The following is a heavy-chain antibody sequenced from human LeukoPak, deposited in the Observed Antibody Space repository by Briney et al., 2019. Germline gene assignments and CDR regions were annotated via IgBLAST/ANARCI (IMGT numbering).Heavy chain of an antibody. V-gene: IGHV4-59*01. CDR3: ARDRGYCSGGSCYRWFDP. J-gene: IGHJ5*02. Sequence: SETLSLTCTVSGGSISSDCWSWIRQPPGKGLEWIGYIYYSGSINYNPSLKSRVTISVDTSKNQFSLKLSSVTAADTAVYYCARDRGYCSGGSCYRWFDPWGQGTLVTVSS. CDR1: GGSISSDC. CDR2: IYYSGSI. D-gene: IGHD2-15*01.